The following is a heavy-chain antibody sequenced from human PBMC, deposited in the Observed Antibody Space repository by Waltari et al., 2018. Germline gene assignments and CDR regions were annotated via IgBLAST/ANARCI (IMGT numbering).Heavy chain of an antibody. CDR2: INAGNGNT. J-gene: IGHJ6*03. CDR3: AAGAFNDFYYFYMDF. V-gene: IGHV1-3*01. CDR1: TYTFTKYL. D-gene: IGHD2-8*01. Sequence: QVQLVQSGTEVKKPGASVKISCKASTYTFTKYLIHWVRQAPGQRVAWMGWINAGNGNTQYSEKLQDRITITRDTSATSAYMELSSLRPEDTAVYFCAAGAFNDFYYFYMDFWGNGTTVTVSS.